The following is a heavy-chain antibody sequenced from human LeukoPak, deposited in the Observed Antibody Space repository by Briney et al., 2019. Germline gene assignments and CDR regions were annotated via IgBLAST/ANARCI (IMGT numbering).Heavy chain of an antibody. D-gene: IGHD2-2*01. CDR2: ISTAITTT. J-gene: IGHJ4*02. Sequence: PGGSLRLSCVVSGFPFSNNPMNWVRQAPGKGLEWASYISTAITTTYYAESAKGRFTISRDNAKNSLYLQMNSLRVEDTAVYYCARDGGKGYEIDYWGQGTLVTVSS. V-gene: IGHV3-48*01. CDR3: ARDGGKGYEIDY. CDR1: GFPFSNNP.